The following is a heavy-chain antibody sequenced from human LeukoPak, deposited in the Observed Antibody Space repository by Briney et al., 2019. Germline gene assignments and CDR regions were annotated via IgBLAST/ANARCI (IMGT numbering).Heavy chain of an antibody. CDR1: GGTFSSYA. J-gene: IGHJ4*02. Sequence: ASVKVSRKASGGTFSSYAISWVRQAPGQGLEWMGGIIPIFGTANYAQKFQGRVTITTDESTSTAYMELSSLRSEDTAVYYCARASYSGSYSADYWGQGTLVTVSS. D-gene: IGHD1-26*01. CDR2: IIPIFGTA. CDR3: ARASYSGSYSADY. V-gene: IGHV1-69*05.